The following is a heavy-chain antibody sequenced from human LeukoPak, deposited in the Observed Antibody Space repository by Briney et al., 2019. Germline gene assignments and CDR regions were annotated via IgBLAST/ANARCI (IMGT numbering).Heavy chain of an antibody. J-gene: IGHJ4*02. CDR2: ISSSSRDI. CDR3: ARDSDSSGHYYMDYFDY. CDR1: GFTFTSYA. D-gene: IGHD3-22*01. Sequence: GGSLRLSCGASGFTFTSYAMNWVRQAPGKGLEWVSSISSSSRDINYADSVKGRFTISRDNAWNSLYLQMNSLRAEDTAVYYCARDSDSSGHYYMDYFDYWGQGALVTVSS. V-gene: IGHV3-21*01.